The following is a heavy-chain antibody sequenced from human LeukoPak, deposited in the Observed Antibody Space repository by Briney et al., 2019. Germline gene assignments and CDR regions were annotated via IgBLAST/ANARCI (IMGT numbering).Heavy chain of an antibody. Sequence: TGGSLRLSCAASGFTFSSYSMNWVRQAPGRGLEWVSSISSSSSYIYYADSVKGRFTISRDNAKNSLYLQMNSLRAEDTAVYYCAREMDSSSWLAFDAFDIWGQGTMVTVSS. CDR3: AREMDSSSWLAFDAFDI. D-gene: IGHD6-13*01. J-gene: IGHJ3*02. CDR2: ISSSSSYI. V-gene: IGHV3-21*01. CDR1: GFTFSSYS.